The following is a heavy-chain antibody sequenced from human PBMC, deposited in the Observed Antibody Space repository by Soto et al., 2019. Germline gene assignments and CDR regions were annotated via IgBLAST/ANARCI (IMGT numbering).Heavy chain of an antibody. V-gene: IGHV4-59*08. CDR2: IYYSGST. Sequence: PSETLSLTCTVSGGSISSYYWSWIRQPPGKGLEWIGYIYYSGSTNYNPSLKSRVTISVDTSKNQFSLKLSSVTAADTAVYYCARRMLLTRKNYYGSGSYSNWFDPWGQGTLVTVSS. CDR3: ARRMLLTRKNYYGSGSYSNWFDP. D-gene: IGHD3-10*01. J-gene: IGHJ5*02. CDR1: GGSISSYY.